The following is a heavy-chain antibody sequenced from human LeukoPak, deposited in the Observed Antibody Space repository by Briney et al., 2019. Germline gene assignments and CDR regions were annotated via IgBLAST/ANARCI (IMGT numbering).Heavy chain of an antibody. Sequence: PSETLSLTCTVSGGSISSSGYYWGWIRQPPGKGLEWIASIYYSGSTYYNPSLKSRVTISVDTSKNQLSLKLSSLTAADTAVYYCARHEYSGSYYGLSWFDPWGQGTPVTASS. CDR1: GGSISSSGYY. D-gene: IGHD1-26*01. J-gene: IGHJ5*02. CDR3: ARHEYSGSYYGLSWFDP. V-gene: IGHV4-39*01. CDR2: IYYSGST.